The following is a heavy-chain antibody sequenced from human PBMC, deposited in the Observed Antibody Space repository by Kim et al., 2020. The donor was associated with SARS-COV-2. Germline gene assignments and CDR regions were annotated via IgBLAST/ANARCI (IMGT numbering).Heavy chain of an antibody. Sequence: GGSLRLSCAASGFTFSSYGMHWVRQAPGKGLEWVAVIWYDGSNKYYADSVKGRFTISRDNSKNTLYLQMNSLRAEDTAVYYCARDLRGGVLDYWGQGTLVTVSS. V-gene: IGHV3-33*01. J-gene: IGHJ4*02. CDR2: IWYDGSNK. CDR3: ARDLRGGVLDY. D-gene: IGHD2-15*01. CDR1: GFTFSSYG.